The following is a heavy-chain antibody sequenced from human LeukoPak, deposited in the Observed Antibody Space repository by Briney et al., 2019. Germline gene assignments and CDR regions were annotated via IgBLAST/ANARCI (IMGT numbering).Heavy chain of an antibody. J-gene: IGHJ6*03. V-gene: IGHV1-8*02. Sequence: ASVKVSCKASGYTFTSYDINWVRQATGQGLEWMGWLNPNSGSTGYAQKFQGRVTMTRDMSTSTVYMELSSLRSEDTAVYYCARAGRLCVGTSCYRSSYYYYHMDVWGKGTTVTVSS. CDR2: LNPNSGST. CDR3: ARAGRLCVGTSCYRSSYYYYHMDV. D-gene: IGHD2-2*02. CDR1: GYTFTSYD.